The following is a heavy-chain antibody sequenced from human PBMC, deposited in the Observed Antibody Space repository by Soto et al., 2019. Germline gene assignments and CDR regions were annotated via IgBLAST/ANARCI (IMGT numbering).Heavy chain of an antibody. CDR1: GYFFNDYH. CDR3: AGEGGRNNIAAVLLDP. J-gene: IGHJ5*02. Sequence: ASVKVSCKTSGYFFNDYHMHWVRKAPGQGLEWMGWINPKNGDTNYAQKFQDRVTMTRDTSISTVYIELSRLTSDDTAVYYCAGEGGRNNIAAVLLDPWGQGTLVTVSS. D-gene: IGHD3-3*02. CDR2: INPKNGDT. V-gene: IGHV1-2*02.